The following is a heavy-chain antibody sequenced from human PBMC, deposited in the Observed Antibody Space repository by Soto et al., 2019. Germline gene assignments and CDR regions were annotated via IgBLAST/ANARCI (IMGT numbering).Heavy chain of an antibody. CDR2: IYYSGST. J-gene: IGHJ4*02. V-gene: IGHV4-59*01. Sequence: SETLSLTCTVSGGSISSYYWSWIRQPPGKGLEWIGYIYYSGSTNYNPSHKSRVTKSVDTSKNQFSLKLSSVTAADTAVYYCARSKRGYSYGPFFDYWGQGTLVTVSS. CDR3: ARSKRGYSYGPFFDY. D-gene: IGHD5-18*01. CDR1: GGSISSYY.